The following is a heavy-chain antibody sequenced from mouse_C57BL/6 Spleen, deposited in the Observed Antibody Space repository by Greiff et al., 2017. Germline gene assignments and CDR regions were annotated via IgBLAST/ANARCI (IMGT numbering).Heavy chain of an antibody. D-gene: IGHD2-3*01. CDR1: GYSITSGYY. CDR2: ISYDGSN. V-gene: IGHV3-6*01. Sequence: DVQLQESGPGLVKPSQSLSLTCSVTGYSITSGYYWNWIRQFPGNKLEWMGYISYDGSNNYNQSLKNRIAITRDTSRNQFFLKLNSVTTEDTATYYCASFYDGYYWGQGPTLTVSS. J-gene: IGHJ2*01. CDR3: ASFYDGYY.